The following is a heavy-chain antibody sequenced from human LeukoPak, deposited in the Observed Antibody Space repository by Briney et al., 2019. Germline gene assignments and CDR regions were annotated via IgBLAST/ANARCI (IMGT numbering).Heavy chain of an antibody. CDR2: IYYSGST. D-gene: IGHD3-10*01. CDR1: GGSISSYY. J-gene: IGHJ4*02. CDR3: ARSVVRGVIVL. Sequence: SETLSLTCAVSGGSISSYYWSWIRQPPGKGLEWIGYIYYSGSTNYNPSLKSRVTISVDTSKNQFSLKLSSVTAADTAVYYCARSVVRGVIVLWGQGTLVTVSS. V-gene: IGHV4-59*08.